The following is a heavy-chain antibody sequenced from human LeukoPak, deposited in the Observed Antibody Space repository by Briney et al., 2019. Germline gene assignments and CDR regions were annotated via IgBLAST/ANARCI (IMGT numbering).Heavy chain of an antibody. CDR3: ARDPYCSSTSCYLYYYYYYAMDV. CDR2: ISAYNGNT. CDR1: GYTFTSYD. Sequence: ASVKVSCKASGYTFTSYDINWVRQAPGQGLEWMGWISAYNGNTNYAQKLQGRVTMTTDTSTSTAYMELRSLRSDDTAVYYCARDPYCSSTSCYLYYYYYYAMDVWGQGTTVTVSS. J-gene: IGHJ6*02. D-gene: IGHD2-2*01. V-gene: IGHV1-18*01.